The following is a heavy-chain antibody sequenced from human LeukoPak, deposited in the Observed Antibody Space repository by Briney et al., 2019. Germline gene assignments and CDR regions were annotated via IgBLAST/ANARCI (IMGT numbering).Heavy chain of an antibody. CDR3: ARGDAGDYYFDY. V-gene: IGHV4-30-4*08. D-gene: IGHD4-17*01. J-gene: IGHJ4*02. Sequence: PSETLSLTCAVYGGSFSGYYWSWIRQPPGKGLEWIGYIYYSGSTYYNPSLKSRVTISVDTSKNQFSLKLSSVTAADTAVYYCARGDAGDYYFDYWGQGTLVTVSS. CDR1: GGSFSGYY. CDR2: IYYSGST.